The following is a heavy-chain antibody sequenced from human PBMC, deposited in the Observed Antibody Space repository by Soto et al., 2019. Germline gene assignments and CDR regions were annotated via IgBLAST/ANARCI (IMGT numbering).Heavy chain of an antibody. V-gene: IGHV4-59*11. CDR3: ARDGREASGMDV. CDR1: GGSISSHY. Sequence: PSETLSLTCTVSGGSISSHYWSWVRQAPGKGLEWIGHIYYRGSTNYNPSLRSRSTISVDASKSQFSLKLNSVTTADTAVYYCARDGREASGMDVWGHGTKVTVSS. CDR2: IYYRGST. J-gene: IGHJ6*02. D-gene: IGHD1-26*01.